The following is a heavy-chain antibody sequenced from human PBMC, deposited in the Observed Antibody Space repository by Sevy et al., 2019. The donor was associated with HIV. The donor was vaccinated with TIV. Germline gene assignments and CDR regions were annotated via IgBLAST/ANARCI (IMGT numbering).Heavy chain of an antibody. CDR3: AKDRVVTTAAYYYYYMDL. D-gene: IGHD4-4*01. V-gene: IGHV3-9*01. CDR1: GFTFDDYA. Sequence: GGSLRLSCAASGFTFDDYAMHWVRQAPGKGLEWVSGISWTSGSIGYADSVKGRFTISRDNAKNSLYLQMNTLRAEDTALYYCAKDRVVTTAAYYYYYMDLWGKGTTVTVSS. J-gene: IGHJ6*03. CDR2: ISWTSGSI.